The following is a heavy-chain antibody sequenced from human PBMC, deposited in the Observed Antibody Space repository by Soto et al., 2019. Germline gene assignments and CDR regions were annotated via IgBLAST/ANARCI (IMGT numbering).Heavy chain of an antibody. CDR2: ISWDGGST. V-gene: IGHV3-43*01. CDR1: GFTFDDYT. Sequence: EVPLVESGGVVVQPGGSLRLSCAASGFTFDDYTMHWVRQAPGKGLEGVSLISWDGGSTYYADSVKGRFTISRDNSKNSLYLQMNSLRTEDTALYYCAKGVPDSIVSRFDYWGQGTLVTVSS. D-gene: IGHD1-26*01. J-gene: IGHJ4*02. CDR3: AKGVPDSIVSRFDY.